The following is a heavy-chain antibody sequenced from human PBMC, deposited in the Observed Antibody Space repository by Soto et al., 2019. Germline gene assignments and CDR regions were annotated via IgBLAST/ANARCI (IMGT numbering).Heavy chain of an antibody. CDR1: GGSFSGYY. V-gene: IGHV4-34*01. J-gene: IGHJ6*02. Sequence: SETLSLTCAVYGGSFSGYYWRWIRQPPGKGLEWIGAINHSGSTNYNPSLTSRVTISVDTSKSQFSLKLSSVTAADTAVYYCARGRITMVRGVVISSSYYYYGMDFWGQGTTVTVSS. CDR3: ARGRITMVRGVVISSSYYYYGMDF. D-gene: IGHD3-10*01. CDR2: INHSGST.